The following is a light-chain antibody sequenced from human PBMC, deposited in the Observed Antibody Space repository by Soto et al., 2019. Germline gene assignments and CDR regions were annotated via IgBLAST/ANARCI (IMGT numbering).Light chain of an antibody. CDR2: DTS. CDR3: QQRISWPLT. Sequence: EVVLTQSPATLSLSPGERATLSCRASQSVSSFLARYQQKPGQAPRLLIYDTSKRATGIPARFSGSGSGTDFTLTISSLEPEDFAVYYCQQRISWPLTFGGGTKVEIK. V-gene: IGKV3-11*01. J-gene: IGKJ4*01. CDR1: QSVSSF.